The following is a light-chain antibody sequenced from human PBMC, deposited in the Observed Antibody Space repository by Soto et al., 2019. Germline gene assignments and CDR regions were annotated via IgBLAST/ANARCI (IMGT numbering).Light chain of an antibody. V-gene: IGKV1-12*01. CDR1: QNVISC. CDR2: AAS. CDR3: QQTYGFPLT. J-gene: IGKJ5*01. Sequence: DIQMTQSPSTVSASVGDRVTITCRASQNVISCLAWYQQQPGRAPKLLIYAASILQSGVPSRFSGSGSGTDFTLTITRLQPEDFATYYCQQTYGFPLTFGQGTRLEI.